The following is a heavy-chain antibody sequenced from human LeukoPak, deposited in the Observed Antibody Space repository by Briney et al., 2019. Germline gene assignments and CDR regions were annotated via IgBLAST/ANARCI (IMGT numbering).Heavy chain of an antibody. CDR2: IKQDGSEK. J-gene: IGHJ3*02. V-gene: IGHV3-7*01. CDR1: GFTFSSYW. D-gene: IGHD1-26*01. CDR3: ARDRGGGSYWNDAFDI. Sequence: GGSLRLSCAASGFTFSSYWMSWVRQAPGKGLEWVANIKQDGSEKYYVDSVKGRFTISRDNAKNSLYLQMNSLRAEDTAAYYCARDRGGGSYWNDAFDIWGQGTMVTVSS.